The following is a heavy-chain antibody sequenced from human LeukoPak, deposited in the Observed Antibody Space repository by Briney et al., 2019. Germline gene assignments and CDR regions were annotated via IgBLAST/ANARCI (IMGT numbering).Heavy chain of an antibody. V-gene: IGHV4-4*02. J-gene: IGHJ4*02. CDR3: ASKSYSGSYTFDY. CDR1: GGSISSSNW. D-gene: IGHD1-26*01. CDR2: IYHSGST. Sequence: SGTLSLTCAVSGGSISSSNWWSWVRQPPGKGLEWIGEIYHSGSTNYNPSLKRRVTISVDKSKNQFSLNLNSVTAADTAVYYCASKSYSGSYTFDYWGQGTLVTVSS.